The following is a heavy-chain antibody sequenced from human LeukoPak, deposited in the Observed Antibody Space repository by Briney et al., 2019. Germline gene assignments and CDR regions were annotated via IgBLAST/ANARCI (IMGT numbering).Heavy chain of an antibody. J-gene: IGHJ4*02. CDR2: ISGSGGST. V-gene: IGHV3-23*01. CDR1: GFTFSDYY. D-gene: IGHD6-13*01. Sequence: GGSLRLSCAASGFTFSDYYMSWIRQAPGKGLEWVSAISGSGGSTYYADSVKGRFTISRDNSKNTLYLQMNSLRAEDTAVYYCAKLKIAAAGLFDYWGQGTLVTVSS. CDR3: AKLKIAAAGLFDY.